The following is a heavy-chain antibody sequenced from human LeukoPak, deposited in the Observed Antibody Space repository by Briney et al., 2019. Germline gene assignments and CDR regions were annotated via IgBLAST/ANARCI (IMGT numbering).Heavy chain of an antibody. CDR1: SFSFSNYA. V-gene: IGHV3-30*18. CDR2: ISYDGSNK. Sequence: PGGSLRLSCAASSFSFSNYAMHWVRQAPGKGLEWVAIISYDGSNKYYGDSVKGRFTISRDNSKNTLYLENKSLRAEDTAVYFCAKEEGPYGSGSRYMNGMDVWGQGTTVTVSS. D-gene: IGHD3-10*01. CDR3: AKEEGPYGSGSRYMNGMDV. J-gene: IGHJ6*02.